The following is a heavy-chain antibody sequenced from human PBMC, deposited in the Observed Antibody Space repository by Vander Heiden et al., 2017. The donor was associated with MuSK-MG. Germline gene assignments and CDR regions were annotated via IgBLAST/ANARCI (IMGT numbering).Heavy chain of an antibody. J-gene: IGHJ4*02. CDR1: GFTFDDYA. Sequence: DVQLVESGGGLVQPGRSLRLSCAASGFTFDDYAMHWVRQAPGKGLEWVSGISWNSGSIGYADSVKGRFTISRDNAKNSLYLQMNSLRAEDTALYYCAKDVADSSSWYRSWVDYWGQGTLVTASS. CDR3: AKDVADSSSWYRSWVDY. D-gene: IGHD6-13*01. CDR2: ISWNSGSI. V-gene: IGHV3-9*01.